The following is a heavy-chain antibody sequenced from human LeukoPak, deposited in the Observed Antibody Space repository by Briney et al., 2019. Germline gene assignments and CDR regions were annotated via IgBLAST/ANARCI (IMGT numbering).Heavy chain of an antibody. Sequence: SETLSLTCTVSGGSISSYYWSWIRQPPGKGLEWIGSFCSSGTTYYNPSLKSRVTISIDTSKNQFSLKMISVTAADTAVYYCARRDIAFNAFDTWSQGTMVTVSS. CDR2: FCSSGTT. D-gene: IGHD2-21*01. CDR3: ARRDIAFNAFDT. V-gene: IGHV4-59*05. J-gene: IGHJ3*02. CDR1: GGSISSYY.